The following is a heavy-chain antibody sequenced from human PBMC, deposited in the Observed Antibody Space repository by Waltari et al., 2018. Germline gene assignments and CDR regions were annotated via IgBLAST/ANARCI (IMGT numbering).Heavy chain of an antibody. CDR3: AKDNWGLPGGIDGFDV. J-gene: IGHJ3*01. CDR1: GFTFSTYL. D-gene: IGHD7-27*01. V-gene: IGHV3-7*01. Sequence: EVQLVESGGDLVRPGGSLRLSCEASGFTFSTYLLSWVRQAPGKGLEWVADIRQDGGEERYLASVRGRFIISRDNAKNAVFLQMDSLRAEDTALYYCAKDNWGLPGGIDGFDVWGQGTMVTVSS. CDR2: IRQDGGEE.